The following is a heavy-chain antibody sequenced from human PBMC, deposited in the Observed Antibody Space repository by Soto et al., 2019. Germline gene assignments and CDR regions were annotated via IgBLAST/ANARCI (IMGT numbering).Heavy chain of an antibody. CDR3: ARGREYYDSSGYHYYFDY. V-gene: IGHV4-59*01. CDR1: GGPISSYC. Sequence: PXQTLALTCTVPGGPISSYCCAWILQPPGKGLEWIGYIYFTGSTNYNPSLKSRVNISVDTSKIQFSLKLSSVTAADTAVYYCARGREYYDSSGYHYYFDYWGQGTLVT. J-gene: IGHJ4*02. CDR2: IYFTGST. D-gene: IGHD3-22*01.